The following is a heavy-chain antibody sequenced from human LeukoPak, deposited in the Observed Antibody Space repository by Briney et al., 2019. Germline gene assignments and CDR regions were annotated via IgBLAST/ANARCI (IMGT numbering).Heavy chain of an antibody. J-gene: IGHJ4*02. Sequence: GESLKISCEAPGYRYSGYWIGWVGQMPGEGLECMGILYPGNSETRYSPSFQGQVTISADNSISTAYLQWSSLKASDTAMYYCVGSTGYPYYFDYWGQGTLLTVSS. V-gene: IGHV5-51*01. D-gene: IGHD3-9*01. CDR1: GYRYSGYW. CDR2: LYPGNSET. CDR3: VGSTGYPYYFDY.